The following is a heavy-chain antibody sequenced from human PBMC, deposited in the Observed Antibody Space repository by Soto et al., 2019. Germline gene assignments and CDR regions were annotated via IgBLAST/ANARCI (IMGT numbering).Heavy chain of an antibody. J-gene: IGHJ6*02. Sequence: KSSETLSLTCTVSGGSISSYYWSWIRQHPGKGLEWIGYIYYSGSTYYNPSLKRRVTISVDTSKNQFSLKLSSVTAADTAVYYCARWGPDCSSTSCQLGYYYYYGMDVWGQGTTVTVSS. CDR1: GGSISSYY. CDR2: IYYSGST. D-gene: IGHD2-2*01. V-gene: IGHV4-59*06. CDR3: ARWGPDCSSTSCQLGYYYYYGMDV.